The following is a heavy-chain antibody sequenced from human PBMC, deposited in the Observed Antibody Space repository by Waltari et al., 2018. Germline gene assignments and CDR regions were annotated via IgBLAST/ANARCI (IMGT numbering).Heavy chain of an antibody. J-gene: IGHJ5*02. CDR2: YKTRMGA. D-gene: IGHD2-2*03. CDR1: GYSFSDHY. CDR3: AAGPMNAWIKILGWFDP. Sequence: VQLVQSGAEVRKPGASVKISCQSSGYSFSDHYMYWARQATGQGLEWVGWYKTRMGAKSLEQKFEGRITCTTDVSITTAYMELTRLTAEDTAVYYCAAGPMNAWIKILGWFDPWGQGTLVTVSS. V-gene: IGHV1-2*01.